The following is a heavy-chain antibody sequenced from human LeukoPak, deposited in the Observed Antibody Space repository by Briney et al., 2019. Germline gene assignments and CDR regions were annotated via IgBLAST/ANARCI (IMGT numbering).Heavy chain of an antibody. D-gene: IGHD2-15*01. CDR2: IYYSGST. J-gene: IGHJ6*04. CDR3: ARGAAGYCSGGSCGYYYYYGMDV. Sequence: SETLSLTCTVSGGSVSSGSYYWSWIRQPPGKGPEWIGYIYYSGSTNYNPSLKSRVTISVDTSKNQFSPKLSSVTAADTAVYYCARGAAGYCSGGSCGYYYYYGMDVWGKGTTVTVSS. CDR1: GGSVSSGSYY. V-gene: IGHV4-61*01.